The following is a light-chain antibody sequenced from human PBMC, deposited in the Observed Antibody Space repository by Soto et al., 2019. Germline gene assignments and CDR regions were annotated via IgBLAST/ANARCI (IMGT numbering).Light chain of an antibody. CDR1: SSDVGSYNL. CDR3: CSYAGSSTFVV. CDR2: EGS. J-gene: IGLJ2*01. Sequence: QSARTQPASVSGSPGQSITVSCTGTSSDVGSYNLVSWYQQHPGKAPKLMIYEGSKRPSGVSNRFSGSKSGNTASLTISGLQAEDEADYYCCSYAGSSTFVVFGGETKLTVL. V-gene: IGLV2-23*01.